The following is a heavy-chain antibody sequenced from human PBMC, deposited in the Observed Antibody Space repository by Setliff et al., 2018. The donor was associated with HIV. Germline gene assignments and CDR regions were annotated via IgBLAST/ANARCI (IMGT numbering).Heavy chain of an antibody. D-gene: IGHD6-19*01. V-gene: IGHV4-39*01. Sequence: SETLSLTCTVPGGSISSDSYYWGWIRQPPGKGLESIGTLFYNGATYYSPSLKGRVIISVDTSKNQFSLRLTSVTAADTAVYYCARHFRYPGIAVAGIDYWGQGTLVTVSS. CDR2: LFYNGAT. CDR3: ARHFRYPGIAVAGIDY. CDR1: GGSISSDSYY. J-gene: IGHJ4*01.